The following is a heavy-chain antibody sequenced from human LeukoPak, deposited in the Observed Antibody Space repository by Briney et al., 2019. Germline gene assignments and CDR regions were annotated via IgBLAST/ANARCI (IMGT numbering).Heavy chain of an antibody. V-gene: IGHV3-48*04. CDR1: GFTFSSYW. Sequence: GGSLRLSCAASGFTFSSYWMSWVRQAPGKGLEWVSYISSSGSTIYYADSVKGRFTISRDNAKNSLYLQMNSLRAEDTAVYYCAREGGKMATISYYYYGMDVWGQGTTVTVSS. CDR2: ISSSGSTI. J-gene: IGHJ6*02. CDR3: AREGGKMATISYYYYGMDV. D-gene: IGHD5-24*01.